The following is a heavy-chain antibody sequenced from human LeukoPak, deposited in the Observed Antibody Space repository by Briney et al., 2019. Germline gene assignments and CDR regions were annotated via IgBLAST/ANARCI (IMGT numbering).Heavy chain of an antibody. J-gene: IGHJ3*02. CDR2: IRYDGSNE. CDR1: GFTFSSYG. Sequence: GGSLRLSCAASGFTFSSYGMPWVRQAPGKGLEWVAFIRYDGSNEQYADSVKDRFTISRDNSKNTLYLQMNSLRAEDTAVYYCARDRESAGGASDIWGQGTMVTVSS. D-gene: IGHD3-10*01. V-gene: IGHV3-30*02. CDR3: ARDRESAGGASDI.